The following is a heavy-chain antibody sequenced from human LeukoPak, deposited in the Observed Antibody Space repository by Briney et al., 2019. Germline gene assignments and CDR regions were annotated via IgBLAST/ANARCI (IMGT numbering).Heavy chain of an antibody. CDR3: ARRSSGYGDYAFDI. D-gene: IGHD4-17*01. CDR2: IIPILGIA. Sequence: SVKVSCKASGGTFSSYAISWVRQAPGQGLEWMGRIIPILGIANYAQKFQGRVTITADKSTSTAYMELSSLRSEDTAVYYCARRSSGYGDYAFDIWGQGTMVTVSS. V-gene: IGHV1-69*04. CDR1: GGTFSSYA. J-gene: IGHJ3*02.